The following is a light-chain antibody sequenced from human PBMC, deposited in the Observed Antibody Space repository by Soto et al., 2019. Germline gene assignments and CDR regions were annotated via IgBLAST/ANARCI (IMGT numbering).Light chain of an antibody. CDR2: RAS. CDR1: QSVGSL. V-gene: IGKV3-15*01. Sequence: IVLTQSPATLSVPQGEGATLSCRASQSVGSLLAWYQQKPGQAPRLLIYRASTRAAGLPDRFSGSGSETDFTLTISSLQSEDFAVYYCQQYNKWPITFGQGTRLEIK. CDR3: QQYNKWPIT. J-gene: IGKJ5*01.